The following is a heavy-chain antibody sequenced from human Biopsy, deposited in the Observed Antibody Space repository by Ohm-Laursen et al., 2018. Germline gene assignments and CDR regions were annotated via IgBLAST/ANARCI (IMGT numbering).Heavy chain of an antibody. J-gene: IGHJ4*02. CDR1: GGTSSTFA. D-gene: IGHD2-15*01. CDR3: ARDCNGDNCGVDF. Sequence: GASVTVSCKASGGTSSTFAINWVRQSPGQGLQCMGSIIPLIGLTNYAQKFQGRVTITADKFTNTVYMELSSLRSDDTAVYFCARDCNGDNCGVDFWGQGTLVTVS. V-gene: IGHV1-69*04. CDR2: IIPLIGLT.